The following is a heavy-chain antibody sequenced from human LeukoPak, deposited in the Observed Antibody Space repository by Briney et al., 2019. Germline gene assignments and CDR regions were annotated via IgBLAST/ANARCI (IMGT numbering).Heavy chain of an antibody. Sequence: ASVKVSCKASGYSFTSYGISWVRQAPGQGLEWMGWISAYNGNTNYAQKLQGRVTMTTDTSTSTAYMELRSLRSDDTAVYYCARANYYGSGSPIGRYDYWGQGTLVTVSS. CDR1: GYSFTSYG. J-gene: IGHJ4*02. CDR3: ARANYYGSGSPIGRYDY. CDR2: ISAYNGNT. V-gene: IGHV1-18*01. D-gene: IGHD3-10*01.